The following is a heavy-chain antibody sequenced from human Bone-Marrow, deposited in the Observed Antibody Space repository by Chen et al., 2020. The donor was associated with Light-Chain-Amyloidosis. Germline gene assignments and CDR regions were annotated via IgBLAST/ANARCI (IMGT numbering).Heavy chain of an antibody. J-gene: IGHJ4*02. Sequence: QVQLVESGGGLVKPGGSLRLSCAASGFTFSDYYMRWIRQAPGKGLDWVSYISSSSSTIYYADSVNCRFTISRDNAKNSLYLQMNSLRAEDTAVYYCARDFKAGYSSGRGYFDYWGQGTLVTVSS. D-gene: IGHD6-19*01. CDR3: ARDFKAGYSSGRGYFDY. V-gene: IGHV3-11*01. CDR1: GFTFSDYY. CDR2: ISSSSSTI.